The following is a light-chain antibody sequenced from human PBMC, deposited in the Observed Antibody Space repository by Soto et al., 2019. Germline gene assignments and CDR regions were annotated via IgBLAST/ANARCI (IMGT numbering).Light chain of an antibody. CDR2: DVS. CDR1: SSDVGGYNY. Sequence: QSALTRPASVSGSPGQSITISCTGTSSDVGGYNYVSWYQQHPGKAPKVMIYDVSNRPSGVSNRFSGSKSGNTASLTISGLQAEDEADYYCNSYTSSSTLPYVFGTGTKLTVL. V-gene: IGLV2-14*01. J-gene: IGLJ1*01. CDR3: NSYTSSSTLPYV.